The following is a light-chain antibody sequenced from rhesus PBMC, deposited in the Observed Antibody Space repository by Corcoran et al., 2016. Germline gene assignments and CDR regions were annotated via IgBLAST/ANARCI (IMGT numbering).Light chain of an antibody. J-gene: IGKJ4*01. CDR1: QSLLDSEDGKTY. Sequence: DIVMTQTPLSLPVTPGEPASISCRSSQSLLDSEDGKTYLDWYLQKPGQSPQLLIYEVSTRASGVPDRFSGSGSDTDFTLKISRVEAEDVGLYYCMQALEFPLTFGGGTKVEIK. V-gene: IGKV2-104*02. CDR2: EVS. CDR3: MQALEFPLT.